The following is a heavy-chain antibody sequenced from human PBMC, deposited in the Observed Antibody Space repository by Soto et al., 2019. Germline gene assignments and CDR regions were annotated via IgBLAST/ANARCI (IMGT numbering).Heavy chain of an antibody. D-gene: IGHD2-2*03. V-gene: IGHV4-59*12. CDR2: IYSTGTTSGTT. J-gene: IGHJ5*02. Sequence: QVQLQESGPGLVKPSETLSLNCTVSGGSMDAYYWSWIRQPPGKGLEWIGYIYSTGTTSGTTNYNPSLKGRVAILVDTSKSQFSLRLTSVTAADTAVYYCVRVGSCGGTICRGWFDPWGPGTLVTVSS. CDR3: VRVGSCGGTICRGWFDP. CDR1: GGSMDAYY.